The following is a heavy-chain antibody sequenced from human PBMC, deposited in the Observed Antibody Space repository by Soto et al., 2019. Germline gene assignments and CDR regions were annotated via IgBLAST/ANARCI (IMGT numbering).Heavy chain of an antibody. J-gene: IGHJ4*02. Sequence: SETLSLTCTVSGGSISSGDYYWSWIRQPPGKGLEWIGYIYYSGSTYYNPSLKSRVTISVDTSKNQFSLKLSSVTAADTAVYYCARAPDLPGYASSGYLFDYWGKGTLVTVSS. CDR1: GGSISSGDYY. CDR3: ARAPDLPGYASSGYLFDY. V-gene: IGHV4-30-4*01. D-gene: IGHD3-22*01. CDR2: IYYSGST.